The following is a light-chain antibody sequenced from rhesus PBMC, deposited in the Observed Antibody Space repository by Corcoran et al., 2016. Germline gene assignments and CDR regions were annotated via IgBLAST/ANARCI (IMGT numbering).Light chain of an antibody. J-gene: IGKJ4*01. CDR1: QVLKNY. Sequence: DIQMTQSPSSLSASVGDRVTITCRARQVLKNYLSWYQQQPGKAHKPLIYYEFSLEAGIPSRFSGNRSGTDYTLTISSLQPAYSATYYCQQYYDSPITFGGGTKVELK. CDR3: QQYYDSPIT. CDR2: YEF. V-gene: IGKV1-66*01.